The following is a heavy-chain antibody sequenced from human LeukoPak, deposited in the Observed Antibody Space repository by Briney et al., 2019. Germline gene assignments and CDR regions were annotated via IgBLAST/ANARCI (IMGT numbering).Heavy chain of an antibody. CDR2: ISSNGGST. V-gene: IGHV3-64*01. J-gene: IGHJ4*02. CDR1: GFSFSSYA. D-gene: IGHD3-10*01. Sequence: PRGSLRLSCAASGFSFSSYAMHWVRQAPGKGLEYVSAISSNGGSTYYANSVKGRFTLSRDNSKNTLYLQMNSLRAQDTALYFCARGGGRGVTQNWGQGTLVTVSS. CDR3: ARGGGRGVTQN.